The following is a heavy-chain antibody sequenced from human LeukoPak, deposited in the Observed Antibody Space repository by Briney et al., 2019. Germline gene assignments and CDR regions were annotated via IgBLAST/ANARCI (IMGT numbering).Heavy chain of an antibody. CDR3: AKTQWLVDAFDI. J-gene: IGHJ3*02. Sequence: PGGSLRLSCAASGCTFSIYAMIWVRQSPGKGLEWVSAISCSGVSTYYADSVKGLFTISRDNSKNTLYLQMNSLRAEDTAVYYCAKTQWLVDAFDIWGQGTMVTVSS. D-gene: IGHD6-19*01. CDR2: ISCSGVST. V-gene: IGHV3-23*01. CDR1: GCTFSIYA.